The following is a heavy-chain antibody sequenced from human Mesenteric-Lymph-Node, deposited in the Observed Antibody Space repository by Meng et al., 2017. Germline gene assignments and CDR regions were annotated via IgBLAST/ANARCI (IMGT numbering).Heavy chain of an antibody. V-gene: IGHV4-4*02. CDR3: ARNGAYSLDH. Sequence: QAPPPDAGPGLVQPSVTLSLTCVVPGASVSNDNWGSWVRQPPGKGLEWIGEIHHSRPTNYNPSLKSRVTMSVDKSNNQFSLSLTSLTAADTAVYYCARNGAYSLDHWGQGTLVTVSS. CDR1: GASVSNDNW. CDR2: IHHSRPT. D-gene: IGHD2-15*01. J-gene: IGHJ4*02.